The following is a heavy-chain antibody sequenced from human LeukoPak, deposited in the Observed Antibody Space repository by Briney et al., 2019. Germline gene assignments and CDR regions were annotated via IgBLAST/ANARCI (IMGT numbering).Heavy chain of an antibody. CDR3: ARGFSGWFVGGPKDY. V-gene: IGHV1-46*01. CDR1: GYTFTSYY. CDR2: INPSGGST. D-gene: IGHD6-13*01. J-gene: IGHJ4*02. Sequence: ASVKVSCKASGYTFTSYYMHWVRQAPGQGLEWMGIINPSGGSTSYAQKFQGRVTMTRNTSISTAYMELSSLRSEDTAAYYCARGFSGWFVGGPKDYWGQGTLVTVSS.